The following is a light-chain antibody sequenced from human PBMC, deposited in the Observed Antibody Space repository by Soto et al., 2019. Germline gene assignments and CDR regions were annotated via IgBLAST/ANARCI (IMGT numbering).Light chain of an antibody. Sequence: QSVLTQPASVSGSPGQSITISCSGTTSDVGGYNLVSWYQQHTAKAPKLLIYEGTQRPSGVSSRFSGSKSGNTASLTISGLQAEDEADYYCCSYVSSSSYVFGTGTKVTV. V-gene: IGLV2-23*01. J-gene: IGLJ1*01. CDR2: EGT. CDR3: CSYVSSSSYV. CDR1: TSDVGGYNL.